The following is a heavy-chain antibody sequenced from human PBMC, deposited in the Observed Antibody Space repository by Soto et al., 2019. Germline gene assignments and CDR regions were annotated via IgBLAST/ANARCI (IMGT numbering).Heavy chain of an antibody. CDR3: TTDLSITKGSSLGAYYFDS. CDR2: IKSKADGGAG. CDR1: GFTFSNAW. J-gene: IGHJ4*02. Sequence: GGSLRLSCAASGFTFSNAWMSWVRQAPGKGLEWVGRIKSKADGGAGDYAAPVKGRFTVSRDDSKNTLYLHMNSLKTEDTAMYYCTTDLSITKGSSLGAYYFDSWGQGTLVTVSS. D-gene: IGHD6-6*01. V-gene: IGHV3-15*01.